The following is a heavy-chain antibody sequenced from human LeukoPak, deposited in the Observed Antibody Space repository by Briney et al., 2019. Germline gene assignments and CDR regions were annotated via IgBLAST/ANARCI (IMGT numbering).Heavy chain of an antibody. CDR2: IRYDGTKK. V-gene: IGHV3-30*02. CDR3: AKASGRSAYGLDY. Sequence: GGSLRLSCVAAGLTFSDYGMHWVRQAPGKGLEWVAFIRYDGTKKYYADSVKGRFTISRDDSKNTVYLQMYSLRPEDTAVYYCAKASGRSAYGLDYWGQGTLVTVFS. D-gene: IGHD3-16*01. J-gene: IGHJ4*02. CDR1: GLTFSDYG.